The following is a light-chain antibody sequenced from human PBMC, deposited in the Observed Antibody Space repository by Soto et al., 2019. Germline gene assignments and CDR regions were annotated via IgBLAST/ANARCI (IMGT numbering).Light chain of an antibody. J-gene: IGLJ3*02. CDR1: SSDIGAYDY. CDR2: EVN. CDR3: SSFTTTNTWV. Sequence: QSALTQPASLSGSPGQSITISCTGTSSDIGAYDYVSWFQQHPGKAPKLMISEVNNRPSGVSNRFSGSKSGNTAYLTISGLQADDEADYYCSSFTTTNTWVFGGGTKVTVL. V-gene: IGLV2-14*01.